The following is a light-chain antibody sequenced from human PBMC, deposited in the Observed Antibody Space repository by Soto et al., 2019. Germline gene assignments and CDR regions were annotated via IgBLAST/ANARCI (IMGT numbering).Light chain of an antibody. CDR1: SSDVGGYNH. V-gene: IGLV2-14*03. CDR3: NSYTSTNTLV. J-gene: IGLJ2*01. CDR2: DVT. Sequence: QSALTQPASVSGSPGQSITISCTGTSSDVGGYNHVSWYQQHPGKARKLMIYDVTDRPSGVSNRFSGSKSGNTASLAISGLQDEDEADYYCNSYTSTNTLVFGGGTQLTVL.